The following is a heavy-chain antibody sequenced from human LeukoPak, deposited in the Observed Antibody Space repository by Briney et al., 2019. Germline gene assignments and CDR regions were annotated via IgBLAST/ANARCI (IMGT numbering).Heavy chain of an antibody. J-gene: IGHJ6*03. CDR2: INSDGTII. V-gene: IGHV3-74*01. CDR1: GFTFSSYW. Sequence: SGGSLRLSCAASGFTFSSYWMHWVRQAPGKGLVWVSRINSDGTIIGYADSVKGRFTISRDNAKNTLYLQMNSLRAEDTAVYYCARAGATRVYYYYYMDVWDKGTTVTVSS. CDR3: ARAGATRVYYYYYMDV. D-gene: IGHD1-26*01.